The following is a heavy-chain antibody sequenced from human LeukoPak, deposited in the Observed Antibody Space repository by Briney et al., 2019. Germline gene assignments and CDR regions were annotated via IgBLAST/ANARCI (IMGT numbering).Heavy chain of an antibody. CDR1: GFAFNSYA. Sequence: GGSLRLSCAASGFAFNSYAMTWVRQAPGKGLEWVSGITAGGDNTFYADSVKGRFTISRDNSKNTLYLQTDSLRAEDTAVYYCAKGHYPDASCAGDCYYSYWGQGTLVTVSS. CDR2: ITAGGDNT. CDR3: AKGHYPDASCAGDCYYSY. J-gene: IGHJ4*02. D-gene: IGHD2-21*02. V-gene: IGHV3-23*01.